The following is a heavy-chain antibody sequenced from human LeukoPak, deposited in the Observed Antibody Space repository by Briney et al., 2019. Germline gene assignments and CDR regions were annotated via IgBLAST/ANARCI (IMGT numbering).Heavy chain of an antibody. CDR1: GYTFTNYA. Sequence: GASVKVSCTASGYTFTNYAMNWVRQAPGQGLEWMGWINTDTGNPTYAQGFTGRFVFSLDTSVSTAYLQISSLKAEDTAMYYCARERRSSSPGEQQLVRAFAIWGQGTMVTVSS. CDR3: ARERRSSSPGEQQLVRAFAI. D-gene: IGHD6-13*01. CDR2: INTDTGNP. J-gene: IGHJ3*02. V-gene: IGHV7-4-1*02.